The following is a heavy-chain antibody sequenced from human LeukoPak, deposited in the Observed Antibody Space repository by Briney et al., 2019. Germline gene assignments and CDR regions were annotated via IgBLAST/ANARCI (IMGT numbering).Heavy chain of an antibody. Sequence: SETLSLTCTVSGGSISSYYWSWIRQPPGKGLEWIGYIYYSGSTNYNPSLKSRVTISVDTSKNQFSLKLSSVTAADTAVYYCARGFDWLPLFDYWGQGTLVTVSS. CDR1: GGSISSYY. D-gene: IGHD3-9*01. CDR2: IYYSGST. CDR3: ARGFDWLPLFDY. J-gene: IGHJ4*02. V-gene: IGHV4-59*01.